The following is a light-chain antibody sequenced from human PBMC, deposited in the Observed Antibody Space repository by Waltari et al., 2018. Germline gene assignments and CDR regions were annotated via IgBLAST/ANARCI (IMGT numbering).Light chain of an antibody. Sequence: QLLLTQSPSASASLGASVKLTCTLSIGHRRDAIACQPQQPDKGPRYLMKVNSDGSHIKGDGIPDRFSGSSSGAERYLTISSLQSEDEADYYCQTGGFGIWVFGGGTKLTVL. CDR3: QTGGFGIWV. V-gene: IGLV4-69*01. CDR1: IGHRRDA. J-gene: IGLJ3*02. CDR2: VNSDGSH.